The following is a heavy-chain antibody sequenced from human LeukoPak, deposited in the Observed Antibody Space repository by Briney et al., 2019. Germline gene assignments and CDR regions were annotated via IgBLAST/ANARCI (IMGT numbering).Heavy chain of an antibody. D-gene: IGHD3-10*01. CDR2: ISWNGGSI. CDR3: ARGSSGTYYITTDF. CDR1: GFTFGDYG. V-gene: IGHV3-20*04. Sequence: GGSLRLSCAASGFTFGDYGMSWVRQAPGKGLEWVSGISWNGGSIGYGDSVKGRFTISRDNAKNSLYLQMNSLRVEDTALYYCARGSSGTYYITTDFWGQGTLVTVSS. J-gene: IGHJ4*02.